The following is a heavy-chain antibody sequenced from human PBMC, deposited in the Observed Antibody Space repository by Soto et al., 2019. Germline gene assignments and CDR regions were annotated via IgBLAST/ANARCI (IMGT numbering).Heavy chain of an antibody. CDR1: GYSFTSYW. J-gene: IGHJ6*02. CDR3: ARHFYCSSTSCYGSYYYGMDV. D-gene: IGHD2-2*01. CDR2: IYPGDSDT. Sequence: GESLNISCKGSGYSFTSYWIGWVRQMPGKGLEWMGIIYPGDSDTRYSPSFQGQVTISADKSISTAYLQWSSLKASDTAMYYCARHFYCSSTSCYGSYYYGMDVWGQGTTVTVSS. V-gene: IGHV5-51*01.